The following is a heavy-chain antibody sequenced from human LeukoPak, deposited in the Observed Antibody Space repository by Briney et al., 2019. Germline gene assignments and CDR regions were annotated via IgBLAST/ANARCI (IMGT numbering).Heavy chain of an antibody. CDR3: TRCDDSSGYYYEGDAFDI. J-gene: IGHJ3*02. CDR2: IRSKAYGGTT. Sequence: PGGSLRLSCTASGFTFGDYAMSWVRQAPGKGLEGVGFIRSKAYGGTTEYAASVKGRFTISRDDSKSIAYLQMNSLKTEDTAVYYCTRCDDSSGYYYEGDAFDIWGQGTMVTVSS. D-gene: IGHD3-22*01. CDR1: GFTFGDYA. V-gene: IGHV3-49*04.